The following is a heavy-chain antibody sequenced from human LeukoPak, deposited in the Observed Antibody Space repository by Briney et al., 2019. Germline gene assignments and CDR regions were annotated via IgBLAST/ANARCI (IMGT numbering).Heavy chain of an antibody. J-gene: IGHJ4*02. CDR1: GFTFSSYG. CDR2: ISGSGGST. D-gene: IGHD3-10*01. CDR3: ARDDAWLRFGE. Sequence: RTGGSLRLSCAASGFTFSSYGMSWVRQAPGKGLEWVSAISGSGGSTYYADSVKGRFTISRDNSKTMLYLEVISLTAEATAVYYCARDDAWLRFGEWSQGTLVTVSS. V-gene: IGHV3-23*01.